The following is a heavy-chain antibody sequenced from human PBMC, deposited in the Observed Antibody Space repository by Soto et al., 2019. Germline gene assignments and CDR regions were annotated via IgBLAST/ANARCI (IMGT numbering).Heavy chain of an antibody. J-gene: IGHJ4*02. CDR3: AKTYTSGWYDFDS. CDR2: ISGGGHNT. CDR1: GFTFRNYG. Sequence: GGSLRLSCAASGFTFRNYGMSWVRQAPGKGLEWVSSISGGGHNTYDADSVKGRFTTSRDNSKNTLYLQVNSLSAEDTAIYYCAKTYTSGWYDFDSWGQGTLVTVSS. D-gene: IGHD6-19*01. V-gene: IGHV3-23*01.